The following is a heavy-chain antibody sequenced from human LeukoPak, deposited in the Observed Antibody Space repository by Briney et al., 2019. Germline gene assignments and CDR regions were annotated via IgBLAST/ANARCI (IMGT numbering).Heavy chain of an antibody. CDR2: IYYSGST. V-gene: IGHV4-59*01. CDR3: AREVVAAAGTVDY. D-gene: IGHD6-13*01. CDR1: GGSISSYH. J-gene: IGHJ4*02. Sequence: SETLSLTCTVSGGSISSYHWSWIRQPPGKGLECIGYIYYSGSTHYNPSLKSRVTISVDTSKNQFSLKLSSVTAADTAVYYCAREVVAAAGTVDYWGQGTLVIVSS.